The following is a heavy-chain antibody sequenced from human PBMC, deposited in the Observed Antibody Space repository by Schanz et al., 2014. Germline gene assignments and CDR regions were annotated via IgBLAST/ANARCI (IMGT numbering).Heavy chain of an antibody. Sequence: VQLVESGGGLVKPGGSLRLSCAVSGFTFSDYYMSWIRQAPGKGLEWVGRFKSNVDGGTTDYAAPVKGRFTISRDDSKNTLSLQMNSLKTEDTAVYYCTDGSARWGQGTLVTVSS. CDR3: TDGSAR. J-gene: IGHJ4*02. CDR1: GFTFSDYY. D-gene: IGHD3-22*01. V-gene: IGHV3-15*01. CDR2: FKSNVDGGTT.